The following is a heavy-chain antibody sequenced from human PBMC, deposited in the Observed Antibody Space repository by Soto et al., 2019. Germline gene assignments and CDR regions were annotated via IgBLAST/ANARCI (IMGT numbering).Heavy chain of an antibody. CDR1: GFNYYESG. J-gene: IGHJ4*02. Sequence: GGSLRLSCAASGFNYYESGMQWVRQSPDKGLEWVATIWADGNNKYYADFVKGRFTISRDNSKKTQSLQMNSLRVEDTAVYYCAREDGTFDYWGQGILVTVSS. V-gene: IGHV3-33*01. CDR3: AREDGTFDY. CDR2: IWADGNNK. D-gene: IGHD1-26*01.